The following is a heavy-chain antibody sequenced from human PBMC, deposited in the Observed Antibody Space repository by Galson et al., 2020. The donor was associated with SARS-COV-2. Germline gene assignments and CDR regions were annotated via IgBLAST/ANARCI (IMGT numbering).Heavy chain of an antibody. Sequence: SETLSLTCIVSGDSITSGDYYWSWIRQHPRKGLEWIGYIHKSGRTYYNPSLKSRLIISVDTSKNQFSLKLSSVAAADTATYYCARRGIITGLDYWDQGTLVTVSS. J-gene: IGHJ4*02. CDR3: ARRGIITGLDY. D-gene: IGHD1-20*01. V-gene: IGHV4-31*03. CDR2: IHKSGRT. CDR1: GDSITSGDYY.